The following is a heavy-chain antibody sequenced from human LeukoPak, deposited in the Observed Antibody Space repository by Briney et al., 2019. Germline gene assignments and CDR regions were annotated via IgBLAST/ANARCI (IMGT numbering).Heavy chain of an antibody. CDR1: GYSFTNYW. D-gene: IGHD3-10*01. Sequence: HGESLKISCKGSGYSFTNYWIAWVRQMPGKGLEWMGIIYPGDSDSRYSPSFQGQVTTSADKSISTAYLQWSSLKASDTAMYYCARSMVRGVNYYGLDVWGPGTTVTVSS. CDR2: IYPGDSDS. J-gene: IGHJ6*02. V-gene: IGHV5-51*01. CDR3: ARSMVRGVNYYGLDV.